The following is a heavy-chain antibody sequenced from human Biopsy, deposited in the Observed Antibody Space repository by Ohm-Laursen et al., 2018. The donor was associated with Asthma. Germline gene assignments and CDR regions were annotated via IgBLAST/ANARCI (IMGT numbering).Heavy chain of an antibody. CDR2: IWYDGSNK. D-gene: IGHD6-19*01. CDR1: GFTFSSYG. Sequence: SLRLSCSASGFTFSSYGMHWVRQAPGKGLEWVAVIWYDGSNKYYADSVKGRFTISRDNSKNTLYLQMNSLRVEDTAVYYCARDREYSSGWYQPLFDYWGQGTLVTVSS. J-gene: IGHJ4*02. CDR3: ARDREYSSGWYQPLFDY. V-gene: IGHV3-33*01.